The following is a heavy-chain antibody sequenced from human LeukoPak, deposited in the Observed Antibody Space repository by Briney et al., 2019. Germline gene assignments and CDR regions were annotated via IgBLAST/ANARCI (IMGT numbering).Heavy chain of an antibody. D-gene: IGHD6-13*01. J-gene: IGHJ3*02. V-gene: IGHV1-69*13. CDR2: IIPIFGTA. CDR3: ARVQRSYAAAGLNDAFDI. CDR1: GGTFSSYA. Sequence: SVKVSCKASGGTFSSYAISWVRQAPGQGLEWMGGIIPIFGTANYAQKFQGRVTITGDESTSTAYMELSSLRSEDTAVYYCARVQRSYAAAGLNDAFDIWGQETMVTVS.